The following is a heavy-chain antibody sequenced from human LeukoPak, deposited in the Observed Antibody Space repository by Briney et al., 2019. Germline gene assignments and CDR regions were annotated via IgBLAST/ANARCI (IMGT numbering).Heavy chain of an antibody. CDR2: INHSGST. D-gene: IGHD1-7*01. J-gene: IGHJ4*02. CDR3: ARAGITGTTSDYFDY. CDR1: GGSFSGYY. Sequence: SGTLSLTCAVYGGSFSGYYWSWIRQPLGKGLEWIGEINHSGSTNYNPSLKSRVTISVDTSKNQFSLKLSSVTAADTAVYYCARAGITGTTSDYFDYWGQGTLVTVSS. V-gene: IGHV4-34*01.